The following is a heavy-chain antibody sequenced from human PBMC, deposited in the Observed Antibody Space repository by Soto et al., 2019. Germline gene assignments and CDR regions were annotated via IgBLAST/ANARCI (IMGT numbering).Heavy chain of an antibody. V-gene: IGHV1-46*01. CDR2: INPSGGST. J-gene: IGHJ6*02. Sequence: ASVKVSCKASGYTFTSYYMHWVRQAPGQGLEWMGIINPSGGSTSYAQKFQGRVTMTSDTSTSTVYMELSSLRSEDTAVYYCARDRGYCSGGSCYNSAYYYGMDVWGQGTTVTVSS. CDR1: GYTFTSYY. CDR3: ARDRGYCSGGSCYNSAYYYGMDV. D-gene: IGHD2-15*01.